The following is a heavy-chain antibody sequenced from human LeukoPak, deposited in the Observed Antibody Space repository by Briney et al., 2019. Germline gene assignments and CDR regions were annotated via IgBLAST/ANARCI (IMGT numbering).Heavy chain of an antibody. D-gene: IGHD1-26*01. V-gene: IGHV3-30*04. CDR2: ISYDGSNK. J-gene: IGHJ4*02. Sequence: GGSLRLSCAASGFTFSSYAMHWVRQAPGKGLEWVAVISYDGSNKYYADSVKGRFTISRDNSKNTLYLQMNSLRAEDTAVYYCARDPGSYYPEYYFDYWGQGTLVTVSS. CDR1: GFTFSSYA. CDR3: ARDPGSYYPEYYFDY.